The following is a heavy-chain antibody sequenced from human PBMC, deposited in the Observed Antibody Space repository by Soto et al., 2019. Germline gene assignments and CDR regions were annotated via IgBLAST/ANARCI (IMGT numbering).Heavy chain of an antibody. CDR1: GYTFTGYY. CDR3: ARDRRGPIFGVVTLYYYYGMDV. D-gene: IGHD3-3*01. V-gene: IGHV1-2*04. J-gene: IGHJ6*02. Sequence: GASVKVSCKASGYTFTGYYMHWVRQAPGQGLEWMGWINPNSGGTNYAQKFQGWVTMTRDTSISTAYMELSRLRSDDTAVYYCARDRRGPIFGVVTLYYYYGMDVWGQGPTVTVSS. CDR2: INPNSGGT.